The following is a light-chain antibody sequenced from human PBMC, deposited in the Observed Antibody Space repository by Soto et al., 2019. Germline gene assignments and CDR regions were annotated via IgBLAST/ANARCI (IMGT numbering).Light chain of an antibody. CDR3: SSYSSSTAVE. CDR2: DVT. CDR1: SSDVGGYNY. Sequence: QSALTQPASVSGSPGRSITISCTGTSSDVGGYNYVSWYQQHPGKAPKLMIYDVTNRPSGVSNRFSGSKSGITASLTISGLQADDEADYYCSSYSSSTAVEFGGGTKLTVL. V-gene: IGLV2-14*01. J-gene: IGLJ2*01.